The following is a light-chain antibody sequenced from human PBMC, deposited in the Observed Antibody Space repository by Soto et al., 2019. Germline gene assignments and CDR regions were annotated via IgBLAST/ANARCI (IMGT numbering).Light chain of an antibody. Sequence: DIQMTQSTSTLSGSVGDRVIITCRASQTISSWLAWYQQKPGKAPKLLIYKASTLESGVPSNFSGSGPGTEFTLSISSLQPEDFATYYCQQYNSYPWTFGQGTKVDI. V-gene: IGKV1-5*03. CDR1: QTISSW. CDR2: KAS. CDR3: QQYNSYPWT. J-gene: IGKJ1*01.